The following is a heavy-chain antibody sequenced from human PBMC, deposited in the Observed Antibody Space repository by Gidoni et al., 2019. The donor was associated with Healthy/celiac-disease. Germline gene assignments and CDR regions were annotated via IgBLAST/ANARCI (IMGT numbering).Heavy chain of an antibody. CDR1: GYSFTSYW. V-gene: IGHV5-51*01. J-gene: IGHJ3*02. CDR3: ARRNSLGSFDI. Sequence: EVPLVQSAAGVKKPGDSRKISCRGPGYSFTSYWIGWVRQMPGKGLEWMGIIYPGDSDTRYSPSFQGQVTSSADKSISTAYLQWSSLKASDTAMYYCARRNSLGSFDIWGQGTMVTVSS. D-gene: IGHD5-18*01. CDR2: IYPGDSDT.